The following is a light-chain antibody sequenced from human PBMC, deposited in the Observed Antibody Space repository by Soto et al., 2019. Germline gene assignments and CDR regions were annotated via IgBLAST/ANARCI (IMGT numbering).Light chain of an antibody. CDR2: GAS. J-gene: IGKJ1*01. CDR3: QQYNKWPWT. CDR1: QSVSSN. V-gene: IGKV3-15*01. Sequence: EIAMKQAPATLSASPFDIATPSFRASQSVSSNLAWYQQKPGQAPRLLIYGASTRATGIPARFSGSGSGTEFTLTISSLQSEDFAVYYCQQYNKWPWTLGEGTKVDIK.